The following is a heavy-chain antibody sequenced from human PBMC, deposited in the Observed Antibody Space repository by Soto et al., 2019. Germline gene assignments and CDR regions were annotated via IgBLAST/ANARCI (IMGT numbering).Heavy chain of an antibody. CDR1: GYTFVSYG. CDR2: ISPYNGNT. CDR3: SRDAQKWLVAAFDI. Sequence: QVQLVQSGAEVKEPGASVKVSCEATGYTFVSYGISWVRQAPGQGLEWMGWISPYNGNTNYVQKFQGRVTMTTDTSTSTVYMELRSLRSDDTAVYYCSRDAQKWLVAAFDILGQGTMVTVSS. J-gene: IGHJ3*02. V-gene: IGHV1-18*01. D-gene: IGHD6-19*01.